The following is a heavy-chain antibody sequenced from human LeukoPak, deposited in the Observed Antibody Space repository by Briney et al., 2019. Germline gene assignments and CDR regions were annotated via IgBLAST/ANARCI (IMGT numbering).Heavy chain of an antibody. CDR2: INPNSDGT. Sequence: ASVKVSCKASGYIFTSYYMHRVPQAPRQRLEWMGWINPNSDGTNSAQTFQSTVTPTRDTSLNTASMDLRRLRTDETPLYFSARARDCSGSSCYSLDYCGEGTLVTVSS. CDR3: ARARDCSGSSCYSLDY. V-gene: IGHV1-2*02. D-gene: IGHD2-15*01. J-gene: IGHJ4*02. CDR1: GYIFTSYY.